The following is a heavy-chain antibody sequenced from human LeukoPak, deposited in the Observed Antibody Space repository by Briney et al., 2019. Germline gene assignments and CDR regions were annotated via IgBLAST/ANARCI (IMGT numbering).Heavy chain of an antibody. CDR3: ARSHILTGYSDY. J-gene: IGHJ4*02. Sequence: KPSETLSLTCAVSGGSISSSNWWSWVRQPPGKGLEWIGEIYHSGSTNYNPSLKSRVTIPVDKSKNQFSLKLSSVTAADTAVYYRARSHILTGYSDYWGQGTLVTVSS. V-gene: IGHV4-4*02. CDR2: IYHSGST. D-gene: IGHD3-9*01. CDR1: GGSISSSNW.